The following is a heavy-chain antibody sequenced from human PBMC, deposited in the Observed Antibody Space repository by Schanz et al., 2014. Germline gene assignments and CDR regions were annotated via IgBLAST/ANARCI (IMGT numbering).Heavy chain of an antibody. CDR1: GFTFSNHA. CDR3: AKDGRLPYYGTGSDFDY. V-gene: IGHV3-23*01. Sequence: EVHLLESGGGLVQPGGSLRLSCAASGFTFSNHALSWVRQAPGKGLEWVSGIGGSGDSTHYADSVKGRFTISRDNFKNTLFLQMNSLRAGDTAVYYCAKDGRLPYYGTGSDFDYWGQGTLXAVSS. D-gene: IGHD3-22*01. J-gene: IGHJ4*02. CDR2: IGGSGDST.